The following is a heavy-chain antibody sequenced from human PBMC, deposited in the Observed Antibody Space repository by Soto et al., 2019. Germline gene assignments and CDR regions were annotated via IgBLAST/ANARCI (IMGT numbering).Heavy chain of an antibody. V-gene: IGHV4-39*01. Sequence: SDTLSLTYTVSGASSSRSTSYCTWIRQPPGKGLEWIGGIYYSGSTYYSPSLKSRVTISVDTSKNQFSLKLSSVTAADTAVYYCARRAGYYYGSGSPYFYYYYMDVWGKGTTVT. CDR2: IYYSGST. CDR3: ARRAGYYYGSGSPYFYYYYMDV. J-gene: IGHJ6*03. D-gene: IGHD3-10*01. CDR1: GASSSRSTSY.